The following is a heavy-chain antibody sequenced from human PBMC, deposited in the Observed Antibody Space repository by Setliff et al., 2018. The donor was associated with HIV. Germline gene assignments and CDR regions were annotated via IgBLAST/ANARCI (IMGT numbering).Heavy chain of an antibody. CDR2: INPSSGDT. CDR3: ARDEGSSAISWYFDL. V-gene: IGHV1-46*01. Sequence: GASVKVSCKASGYSFTNYYIHWVRQAPGQGLEWMGVINPSSGDTLYAQNFQGRVTMTTDTSTSTAYMELRSLRSDDTAVYYCARDEGSSAISWYFDLWGRGTLVTVSS. J-gene: IGHJ2*01. D-gene: IGHD2-21*02. CDR1: GYSFTNYY.